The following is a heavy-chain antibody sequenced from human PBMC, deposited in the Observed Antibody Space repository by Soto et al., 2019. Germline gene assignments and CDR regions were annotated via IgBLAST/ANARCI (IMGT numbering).Heavy chain of an antibody. J-gene: IGHJ4*02. D-gene: IGHD1-26*01. Sequence: PSETLSLTCTVSGGSISSGGYYWSWIRQHPGKGLEWIGYIYYSGSTYYNPSLKSRVTISVDTSKNQFSLKLSSVTAADTAVYYCARARGSYDYYFDYWGQGTLVTVSS. CDR1: GGSISSGGYY. V-gene: IGHV4-31*03. CDR3: ARARGSYDYYFDY. CDR2: IYYSGST.